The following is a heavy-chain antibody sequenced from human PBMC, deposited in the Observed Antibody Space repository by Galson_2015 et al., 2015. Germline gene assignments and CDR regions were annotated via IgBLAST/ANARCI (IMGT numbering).Heavy chain of an antibody. CDR3: ARDRKGYYDSGGYYGEYFDS. J-gene: IGHJ4*02. CDR2: IWYDGSNK. V-gene: IGHV3-33*01. D-gene: IGHD3-22*01. Sequence: SLRLSCAASGFTFSNYGMHWVRQAPGKGLEWVAVIWYDGSNKYYADSVKGRFTISRDNSKDTLYLQMNSLRAEDTAVYYCARDRKGYYDSGGYYGEYFDSWAREPWSPSPQ. CDR1: GFTFSNYG.